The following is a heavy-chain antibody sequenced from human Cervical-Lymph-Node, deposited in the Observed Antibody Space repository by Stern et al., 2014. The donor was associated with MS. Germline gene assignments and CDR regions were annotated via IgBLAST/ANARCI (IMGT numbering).Heavy chain of an antibody. J-gene: IGHJ3*02. CDR1: GGSIRGYY. CDR2: VSYSGST. Sequence: QVQLQESGPGLVKPSETLSLTCIVSGGSIRGYYWSWIRQPPGKGLAWIGYVSYSGSTNYNPSLMSRGTISVDTSQNQFSLRLISVTAADTAVYYCARKLNRGSYYDVFDIWGQGTMVTVSS. D-gene: IGHD1-26*01. CDR3: ARKLNRGSYYDVFDI. V-gene: IGHV4-59*12.